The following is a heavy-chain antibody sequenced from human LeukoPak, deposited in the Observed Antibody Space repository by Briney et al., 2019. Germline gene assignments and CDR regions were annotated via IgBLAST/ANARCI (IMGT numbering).Heavy chain of an antibody. CDR3: ARAKGATVVTGQFDP. CDR2: IIPIFGTA. V-gene: IGHV1-69*01. D-gene: IGHD4-23*01. J-gene: IGHJ5*02. Sequence: ASVKVSCKASGGTFSSYAISWVRQAPGQGLEWMGGIIPIFGTANYAQKFQGRVTITADESTSTAYMELSSLRSEDTAVYYCARAKGATVVTGQFDPWGQGTLVTVSS. CDR1: GGTFSSYA.